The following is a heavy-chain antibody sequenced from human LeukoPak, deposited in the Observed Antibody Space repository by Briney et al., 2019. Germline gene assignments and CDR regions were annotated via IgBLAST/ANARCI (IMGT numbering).Heavy chain of an antibody. CDR3: AKDSDSTGSYGDY. CDR2: ISGSGDST. J-gene: IGHJ4*02. Sequence: GGSLRLSCAASGFTYRIYAMSWVRQAPGKGLEWVSAISGSGDSTYYADSVKGRFTISRDNSKNTLSLQMNSLRDDDTAVYYCAKDSDSTGSYGDYWGQGTLVTVSS. CDR1: GFTYRIYA. D-gene: IGHD3-22*01. V-gene: IGHV3-23*01.